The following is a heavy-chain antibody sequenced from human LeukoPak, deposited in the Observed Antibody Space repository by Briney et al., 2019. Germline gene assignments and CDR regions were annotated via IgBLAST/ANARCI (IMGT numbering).Heavy chain of an antibody. CDR2: IIPIFGTA. CDR3: ARGPYYDILTGQNWFDP. D-gene: IGHD3-9*01. V-gene: IGHV1-69*01. Sequence: GSSVKVSCTASGGTFSSYAISWVRQAPGQGLEWMGGIIPIFGTANYAQKFQGRVTITADESTSTAYMELSSLRSEDTAVYYCARGPYYDILTGQNWFDPWGQGTLVTVSS. J-gene: IGHJ5*02. CDR1: GGTFSSYA.